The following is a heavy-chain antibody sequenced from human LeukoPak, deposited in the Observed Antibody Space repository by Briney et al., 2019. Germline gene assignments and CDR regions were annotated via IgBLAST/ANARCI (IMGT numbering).Heavy chain of an antibody. V-gene: IGHV4-59*01. J-gene: IGHJ4*02. Sequence: PSETLSLTCTVSGGSISSYYWSWIRQPPGKGLEWIGYIYYSGSTNYNPSLKSRVTISVDTSKNQFSLKLSSVTAADTAVYYCARVGPRGDYFDSWGQGILVTVSS. CDR2: IYYSGST. CDR1: GGSISSYY. CDR3: ARVGPRGDYFDS. D-gene: IGHD3-10*01.